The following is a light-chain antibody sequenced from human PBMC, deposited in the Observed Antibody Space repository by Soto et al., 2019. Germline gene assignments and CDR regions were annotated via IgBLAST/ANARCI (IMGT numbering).Light chain of an antibody. CDR2: GAS. CDR3: QQDGSSAPIT. Sequence: EIVLTQSPGTLSLSPGERATLSCRASQSVSSNYLAWYQQKPGQAPSLLIYGASSRATGIPDRFSGSGSGTYFTLTVSRLAPEDFGMYAGQQDGSSAPITFGQGTRVEIE. J-gene: IGKJ5*01. V-gene: IGKV3-20*01. CDR1: QSVSSNY.